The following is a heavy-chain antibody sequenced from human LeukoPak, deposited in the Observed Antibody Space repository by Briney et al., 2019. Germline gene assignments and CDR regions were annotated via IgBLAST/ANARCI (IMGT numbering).Heavy chain of an antibody. CDR3: ADGGYYDSSGYPQAY. J-gene: IGHJ4*02. V-gene: IGHV3-21*01. D-gene: IGHD3-22*01. Sequence: GGSPRLSCAASGFTFSSYSMNWVRQAPGKGLEWVSSISSSSSYIYYADSVKGRFTISRDNAKNSLYLQMNSLRAEDTAVYYCADGGYYDSSGYPQAYWGQGTLVTVSS. CDR2: ISSSSSYI. CDR1: GFTFSSYS.